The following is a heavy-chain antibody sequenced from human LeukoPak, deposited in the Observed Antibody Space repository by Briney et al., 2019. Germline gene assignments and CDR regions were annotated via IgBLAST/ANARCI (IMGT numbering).Heavy chain of an antibody. CDR2: ISYDGSNK. J-gene: IGHJ6*02. D-gene: IGHD3-3*01. Sequence: PGGSLRLSCAASGFTFSSYGMHWVRQAPGKGLEWVAVISYDGSNKYYADSVKGRFTISRDNSKNQLYLQMNSLRAEDTAVYYCAKEDDFWSGYLKVRAYGVDVWGQGTTVTVSS. CDR3: AKEDDFWSGYLKVRAYGVDV. V-gene: IGHV3-30*18. CDR1: GFTFSSYG.